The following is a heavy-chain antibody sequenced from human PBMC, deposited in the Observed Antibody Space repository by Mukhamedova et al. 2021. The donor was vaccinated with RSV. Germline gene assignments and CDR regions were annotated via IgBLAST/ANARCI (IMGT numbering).Heavy chain of an antibody. D-gene: IGHD4-17*01. V-gene: IGHV3-21*01. CDR3: ARETVTRDY. J-gene: IGHJ4*02. CDR2: SSYI. Sequence: SSYIYYADSVKGRFTISRDNAKNSLYLQMNSLRAEDTAVYYCARETVTRDYWGQGTLVTVSS.